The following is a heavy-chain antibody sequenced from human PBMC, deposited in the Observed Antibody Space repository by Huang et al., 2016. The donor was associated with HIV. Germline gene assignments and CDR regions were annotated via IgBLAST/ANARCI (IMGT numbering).Heavy chain of an antibody. Sequence: QITLRESGPALVKPTQTLTLTCTFSGFSRTPTGVGVGWIRQPPGQALEWLAFIYSNGDGRYSPSLSSRLTITKDTSKNQVVRTMTNMDPVDTATYYCAHSTDASAATFYFDFWGQGTLVAVSS. CDR1: GFSRTPTGVG. CDR2: IYSNGDG. V-gene: IGHV2-5*01. D-gene: IGHD6-25*01. CDR3: AHSTDASAATFYFDF. J-gene: IGHJ4*02.